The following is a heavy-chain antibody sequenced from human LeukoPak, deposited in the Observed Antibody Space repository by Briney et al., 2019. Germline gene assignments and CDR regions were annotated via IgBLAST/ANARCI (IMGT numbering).Heavy chain of an antibody. D-gene: IGHD1-26*01. Sequence: ASVKVSCKASGYTFTGYYMHWVRQAPGQGLEWMGWINPNSGGTNYAQKFQGRVTMTRDTSISTAHMELSRLRSDDTAVYYCAQASFEVGATIDYWGQGTLVTVSS. CDR2: INPNSGGT. V-gene: IGHV1-2*02. CDR3: AQASFEVGATIDY. CDR1: GYTFTGYY. J-gene: IGHJ4*02.